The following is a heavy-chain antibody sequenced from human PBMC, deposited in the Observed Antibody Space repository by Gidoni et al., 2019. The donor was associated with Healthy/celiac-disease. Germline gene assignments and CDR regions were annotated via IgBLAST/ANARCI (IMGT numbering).Heavy chain of an antibody. Sequence: QVQLQESGPGLVKPSETLSLTCTVSGGSVSSGSYYWSWIRQPPGKGLEWIWYIYYRGSTNYTPSLKGRVTISVDTAKNQFSLKLSSVAAADTAVYYCAREGEGGAARDTQGDEGKFDYWGQGTLVTVSS. CDR1: GGSVSSGSYY. V-gene: IGHV4-61*01. CDR3: AREGEGGAARDTQGDEGKFDY. CDR2: IYYRGST. J-gene: IGHJ4*02. D-gene: IGHD6-6*01.